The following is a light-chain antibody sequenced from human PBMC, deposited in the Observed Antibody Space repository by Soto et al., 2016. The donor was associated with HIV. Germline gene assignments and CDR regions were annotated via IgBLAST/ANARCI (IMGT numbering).Light chain of an antibody. V-gene: IGLV3-19*01. CDR1: SLRKYF. Sequence: SSELTQDPAVSVALGQTVKITCQGDSLRKYFATWYQQKPGQAPILVIYGKNNRPSGIPDRFSGSNSGNTASLTITGAQAEDEADYYCNSRDSSGNQVVFGGGTKLTVL. J-gene: IGLJ2*01. CDR3: NSRDSSGNQVV. CDR2: GKN.